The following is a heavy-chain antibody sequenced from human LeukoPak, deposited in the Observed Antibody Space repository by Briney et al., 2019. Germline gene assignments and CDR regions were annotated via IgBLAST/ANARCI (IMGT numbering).Heavy chain of an antibody. CDR1: GYTFTSYA. D-gene: IGHD3-9*01. Sequence: RGASVKVSCKASGYTFTSYAMNWVRQAPGQGLEWMGWINTNTGNPTYAQGFTGRFVFSLDTSVSTAYLQISSLKAEDTAVYYCARGSVGRYFDWSPPHGFDYWGQGTLVTVSS. CDR2: INTNTGNP. CDR3: ARGSVGRYFDWSPPHGFDY. V-gene: IGHV7-4-1*02. J-gene: IGHJ4*02.